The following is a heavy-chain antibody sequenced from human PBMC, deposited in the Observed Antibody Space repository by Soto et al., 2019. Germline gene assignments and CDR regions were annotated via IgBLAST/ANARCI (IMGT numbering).Heavy chain of an antibody. CDR1: GGTFSNDI. J-gene: IGHJ4*02. CDR2: IVLLLNIA. CDR3: VKISPIGSTYSGYDGIDY. Sequence: SVKVSCKSSGGTFSNDIITWVRQAPGQGLEWMGRIVLLLNIANYAQKFQGRVTITADKSTGTAYMELNSLRSEDTAVYYCVKISPIGSTYSGYDGIDYWGQGTLVTVSS. V-gene: IGHV1-69*02. D-gene: IGHD5-12*01.